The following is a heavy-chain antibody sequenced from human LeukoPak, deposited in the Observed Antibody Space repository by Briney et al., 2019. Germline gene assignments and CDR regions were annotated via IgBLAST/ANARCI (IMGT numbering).Heavy chain of an antibody. CDR2: ISSDGVYK. V-gene: IGHV3-30*18. Sequence: PGRSLRLSCAASEFTFTTYGMHWVRQAPGKGLEWVAVISSDGVYKFYADSVKGRFTISRDNSKNTLSLQMNSLRAEDTALYYCAKDIQQWLGLDSWGQGTQVTVSS. D-gene: IGHD6-19*01. CDR3: AKDIQQWLGLDS. J-gene: IGHJ4*02. CDR1: EFTFTTYG.